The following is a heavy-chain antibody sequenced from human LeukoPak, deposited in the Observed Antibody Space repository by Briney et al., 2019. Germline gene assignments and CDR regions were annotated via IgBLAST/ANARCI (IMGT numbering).Heavy chain of an antibody. D-gene: IGHD6-19*01. CDR2: INPNSGGT. J-gene: IGHJ4*02. CDR1: GYTFTGYY. CDR3: ARGWQWLVLREYYFDY. V-gene: IGHV1-2*02. Sequence: ASVKVSCKASGYTFTGYYMLWVRQAPGQGLEWMGWINPNSGGTNYAQKFQGRVTMTRDTSISTAYMELSRLRSDDTAVYYCARGWQWLVLREYYFDYWGQGTLVTVSS.